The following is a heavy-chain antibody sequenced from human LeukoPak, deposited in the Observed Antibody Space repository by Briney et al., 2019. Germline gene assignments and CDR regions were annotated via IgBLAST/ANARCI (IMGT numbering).Heavy chain of an antibody. CDR3: ARSRGPSYYYDSSGYPSGY. Sequence: PGGSLRLSCAASGFTFSSYWMSWVRQAPGKGLEWVANIKQDGSEKYYVDSVKGRFTISRDNAKNSLYLQMNSLRAEDTAVYYCARSRGPSYYYDSSGYPSGYWGQGTLVTVCS. V-gene: IGHV3-7*01. D-gene: IGHD3-22*01. CDR2: IKQDGSEK. CDR1: GFTFSSYW. J-gene: IGHJ4*02.